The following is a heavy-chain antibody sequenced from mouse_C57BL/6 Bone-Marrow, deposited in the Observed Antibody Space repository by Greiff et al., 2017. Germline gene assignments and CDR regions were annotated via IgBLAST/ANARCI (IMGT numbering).Heavy chain of an antibody. CDR3: ARSDSNWDWYFDV. D-gene: IGHD4-1*02. V-gene: IGHV1-69*01. CDR2: IDPSDSYT. CDR1: GYTFTSYW. Sequence: QVQLQQPGAELVMPGASVKLSCKASGYTFTSYWMHWVKQRPGQGLEWIGEIDPSDSYTNYNQKFKGKSTLTVDKSSSTAYMQLSSLTSEDSAVYYCARSDSNWDWYFDVWGTGTTVTVSS. J-gene: IGHJ1*03.